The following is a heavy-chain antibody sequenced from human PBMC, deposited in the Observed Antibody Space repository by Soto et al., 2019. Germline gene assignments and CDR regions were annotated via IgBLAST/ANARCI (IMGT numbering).Heavy chain of an antibody. V-gene: IGHV4-34*01. Sequence: SETLSLTCAVYGGSFSGYYWSWIRQPPGKGLEWNGEINHSGSTNYNPSLKSRVTISVDTSKNQFSLKLSSVTAADTAVYYCARGFTMVRGVYYYYGMDVWGQGTTVTVSS. D-gene: IGHD3-10*01. CDR1: GGSFSGYY. CDR2: INHSGST. CDR3: ARGFTMVRGVYYYYGMDV. J-gene: IGHJ6*02.